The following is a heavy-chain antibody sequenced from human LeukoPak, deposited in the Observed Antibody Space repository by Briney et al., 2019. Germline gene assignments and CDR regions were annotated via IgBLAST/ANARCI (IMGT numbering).Heavy chain of an antibody. V-gene: IGHV4-59*01. J-gene: IGHJ4*02. D-gene: IGHD6-19*01. CDR1: GGSFSGYY. Sequence: PSETLSLTCAVYGGSFSGYYWSWIRQPPGKGLEWIGYIYYSGSTNYNPSLKSRVTISVDTSKNQFSLKLSSVTAADTAVYYCAFVVAGTETDSFYFDYWGQGTLVTVSS. CDR2: IYYSGST. CDR3: AFVVAGTETDSFYFDY.